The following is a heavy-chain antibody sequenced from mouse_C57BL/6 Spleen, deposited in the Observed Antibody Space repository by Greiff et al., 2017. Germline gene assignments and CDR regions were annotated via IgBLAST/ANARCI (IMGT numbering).Heavy chain of an antibody. J-gene: IGHJ1*03. CDR1: GFSLTSYG. CDR3: ARKSPPITTVVAGGYFDV. D-gene: IGHD1-1*01. V-gene: IGHV2-2*01. CDR2: IWSGGST. Sequence: VQLQQSGPGLVQPSQSLSITCTVSGFSLTSYGVHWVRQSPGKGLEWLGVIWSGGSTDYNAAFISRLSISKDNSKCQVFFKMNSLQADDTAIYYCARKSPPITTVVAGGYFDVWGTGTTVTVSS.